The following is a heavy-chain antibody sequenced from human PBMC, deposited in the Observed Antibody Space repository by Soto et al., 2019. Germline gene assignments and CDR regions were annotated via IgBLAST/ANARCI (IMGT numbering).Heavy chain of an antibody. D-gene: IGHD1-26*01. CDR3: TRHIELVGATPPTYYYYGMDV. CDR2: IRSKANSYAT. Sequence: GGSLRLSCAASGFTFSGSAMHWVRQASGKGLEWVGRIRSKANSYATAYAASVKGRFTISRDDSKNTAYLQMNSLKTEDTAVYYCTRHIELVGATPPTYYYYGMDVWGQGTTVTVSS. CDR1: GFTFSGSA. J-gene: IGHJ6*02. V-gene: IGHV3-73*01.